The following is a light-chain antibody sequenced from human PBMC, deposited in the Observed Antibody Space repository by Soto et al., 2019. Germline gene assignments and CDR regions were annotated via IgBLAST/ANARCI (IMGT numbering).Light chain of an antibody. CDR1: QSISSY. V-gene: IGKV1-39*01. Sequence: DIQMTQSPSSLSSSVRARVTITCRASQSISSYLNWYQQKPGKPPKLLIYAASSLQSGVLSRFSGSGSGTDCTLTISSLQPEDFSTYYCQQSYSTPLTFGGGTKVDIK. J-gene: IGKJ4*01. CDR2: AAS. CDR3: QQSYSTPLT.